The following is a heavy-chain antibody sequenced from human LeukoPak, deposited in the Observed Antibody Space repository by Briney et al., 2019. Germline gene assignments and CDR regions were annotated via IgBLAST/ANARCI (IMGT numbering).Heavy chain of an antibody. V-gene: IGHV4-34*01. CDR3: ARGPTKRIYYDSSGYYRKKTDAFDI. CDR2: INHSGST. J-gene: IGHJ3*02. CDR1: GGSFSGYY. Sequence: KSSETLSLTCAVYGGSFSGYYWSWIRRSPGKGLEWIGEINHSGSTNYNPSLKSRVTISVDTSKNQFSLKLSSVTAADTAVYYCARGPTKRIYYDSSGYYRKKTDAFDIWGQGTMVTVSS. D-gene: IGHD3-22*01.